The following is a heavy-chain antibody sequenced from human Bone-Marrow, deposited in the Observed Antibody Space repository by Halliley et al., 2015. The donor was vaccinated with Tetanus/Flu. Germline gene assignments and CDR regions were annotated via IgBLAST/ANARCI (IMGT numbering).Heavy chain of an antibody. CDR1: GFTLSSYS. J-gene: IGHJ6*02. Sequence: SLRLSCGASGFTLSSYSINWVRQAPGKGLEWVSSISSSSSYKYYADPVKGRFTISKDNTKISRYLQMDSLRAEDTAVYYCARDVGYYQGSAANSYGIAVWGQVTTFPFSS. CDR2: ISSSSSYK. CDR3: ARDVGYYQGSAANSYGIAV. D-gene: IGHD3-3*01. V-gene: IGHV3-21*01.